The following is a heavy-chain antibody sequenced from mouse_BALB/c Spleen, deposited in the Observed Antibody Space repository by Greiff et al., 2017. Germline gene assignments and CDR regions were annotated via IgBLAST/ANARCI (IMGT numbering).Heavy chain of an antibody. CDR1: GYTFTSYW. CDR2: INPSNGRT. D-gene: IGHD3-3*01. Sequence: QVQLQQPGAELVKPGASVKLSCKASGYTFTSYWMHWVKQRPGQGLEWIGEINPSNGRTNYNEKFKGKATLTADKSSSTAYMQLSSLTSDDSAVYFCARGGRDWYFDVWGAGTTVTVSS. V-gene: IGHV1S81*02. CDR3: ARGGRDWYFDV. J-gene: IGHJ1*01.